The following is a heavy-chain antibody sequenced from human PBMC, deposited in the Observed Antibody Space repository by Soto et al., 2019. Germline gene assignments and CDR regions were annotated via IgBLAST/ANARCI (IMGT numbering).Heavy chain of an antibody. CDR3: ARVTPGNNLYYFSGLDV. CDR1: GFTFGTYA. J-gene: IGHJ6*02. V-gene: IGHV3-30-3*01. Sequence: GGSLRLSCIASGFTFGTYAIHWVRQAPGKGLQWVALISYEGSNTYYADSVRGRFTISRDNSKNTLYLQMNSLRPEDAGVYYCARVTPGNNLYYFSGLDVWGQGTSVTVSS. CDR2: ISYEGSNT. D-gene: IGHD1-1*01.